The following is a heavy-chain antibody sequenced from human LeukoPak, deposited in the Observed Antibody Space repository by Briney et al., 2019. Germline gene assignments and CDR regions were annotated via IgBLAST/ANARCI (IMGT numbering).Heavy chain of an antibody. D-gene: IGHD3-3*01. CDR2: ISYDGSNK. J-gene: IGHJ4*02. CDR1: GFTFSSYA. CDR3: AKDSPSKLRFLESPDY. Sequence: PGGSLRLSCAASGFTFSSYAMHWVRQAPGKGLEWVAVISYDGSNKYYADSVKGRFTISRDNSKNTLYLQMNSLRAEDTAVYYCAKDSPSKLRFLESPDYWGQGTLVTVSS. V-gene: IGHV3-30-3*01.